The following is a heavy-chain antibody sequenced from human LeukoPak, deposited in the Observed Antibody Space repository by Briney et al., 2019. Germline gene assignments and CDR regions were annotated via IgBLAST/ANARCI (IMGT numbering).Heavy chain of an antibody. Sequence: SETLSLTCTVSGGSISSSSYYWGWIRQPPGKGLEWIGSIYYSGSTNYNPSLKSRVTMSVDTSKNQFSLKLSSVTAADTAVYYCARSPSPYIVVVVAAKGAFDIWGQGTMVTVSS. CDR3: ARSPSPYIVVVVAAKGAFDI. CDR2: IYYSGST. D-gene: IGHD2-15*01. V-gene: IGHV4-39*07. J-gene: IGHJ3*02. CDR1: GGSISSSSYY.